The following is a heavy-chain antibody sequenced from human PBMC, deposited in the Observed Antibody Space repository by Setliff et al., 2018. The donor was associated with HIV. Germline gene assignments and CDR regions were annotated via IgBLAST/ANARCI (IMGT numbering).Heavy chain of an antibody. V-gene: IGHV5-51*01. J-gene: IGHJ6*02. Sequence: GEPLTISCKGSGYSFSSYWIGWVRQMPGKGLEWMGIIYPGDSDTRYSPSFQGQVTISADKSISTAYLQCSSLKASDTAMYYCARLGGICSGGSCTALAYTMDVWGQGTTVTVSS. CDR3: ARLGGICSGGSCTALAYTMDV. CDR2: IYPGDSDT. CDR1: GYSFSSYW. D-gene: IGHD2-15*01.